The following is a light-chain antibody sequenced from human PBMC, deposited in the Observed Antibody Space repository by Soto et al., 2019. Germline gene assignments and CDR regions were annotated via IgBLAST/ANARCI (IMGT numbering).Light chain of an antibody. Sequence: QSVLTQPPSASGSPGQSVTISCSGTSSDIGGYNYVSWYQQHPGKAPKLMIYEVSSRPSGVPDRFSGSTSGNTASLTVSGLQAEDEADYYCSSYAGSNTYVVFGGGTKLTVL. CDR2: EVS. J-gene: IGLJ2*01. CDR1: SSDIGGYNY. CDR3: SSYAGSNTYVV. V-gene: IGLV2-8*01.